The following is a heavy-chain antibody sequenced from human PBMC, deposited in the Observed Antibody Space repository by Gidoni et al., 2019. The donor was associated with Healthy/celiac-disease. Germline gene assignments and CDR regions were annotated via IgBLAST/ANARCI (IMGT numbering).Heavy chain of an antibody. J-gene: IGHJ5*02. Sequence: EVQLVESGGGVVQPGGSLRLSCAASGFTFDDYAMHWVRQAPGKGLEWVSLISGDGGSTYYADSVKGRFTIYRDNSKNSLYLQMNSLRTEDTALYYCALTSRGAFDPWGQGTLVTVSS. CDR2: ISGDGGST. CDR1: GFTFDDYA. V-gene: IGHV3-43*02. D-gene: IGHD3-10*01. CDR3: ALTSRGAFDP.